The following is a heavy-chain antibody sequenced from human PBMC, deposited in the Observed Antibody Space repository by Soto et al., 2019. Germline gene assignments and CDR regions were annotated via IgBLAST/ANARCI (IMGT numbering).Heavy chain of an antibody. CDR1: GYTFTSFY. V-gene: IGHV1-8*01. D-gene: IGHD1-20*01. CDR2: MNPNSGNT. J-gene: IGHJ4*02. Sequence: GAPVKGSFKAFGYTFTSFYINWVRQATGHGVEWMGWMNPNSGNTAYAQKFQGRVTMTRNTSISTAYMELSRLRSEDTAVYYCAREVTGRFDYWGQGTLVTVSS. CDR3: AREVTGRFDY.